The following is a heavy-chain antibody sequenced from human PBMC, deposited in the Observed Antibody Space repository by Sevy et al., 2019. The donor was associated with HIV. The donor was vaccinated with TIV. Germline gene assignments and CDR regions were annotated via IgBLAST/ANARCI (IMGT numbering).Heavy chain of an antibody. D-gene: IGHD3-10*01. CDR3: TRDRAFMEYYCDSGSFGAFDI. J-gene: IGHJ3*02. CDR2: IRSKAYGGTT. Sequence: GGSLRLSCTASGFTFGDYAMNWFRQAPGKGLEWVGFIRSKAYGGTTKNAASVKDRFTISRDDSKNTAYLQMSSLKTDDTAVYFCTRDRAFMEYYCDSGSFGAFDIWGQGTMVTVS. V-gene: IGHV3-49*03. CDR1: GFTFGDYA.